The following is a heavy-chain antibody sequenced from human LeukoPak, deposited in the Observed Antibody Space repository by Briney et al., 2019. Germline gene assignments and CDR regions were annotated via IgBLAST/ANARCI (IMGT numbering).Heavy chain of an antibody. Sequence: PGGSLRLSCAASGFTFSDYYMSWIRQAPGKGLEWVSYISSSGSTIYYADSVKGRFTISRDNAKNSLYVQMNSLRADDTAVYYCARVIPGSPSVLGMDVWGLGTTVTVSS. CDR3: ARVIPGSPSVLGMDV. CDR2: ISSSGSTI. J-gene: IGHJ6*02. D-gene: IGHD6-6*01. V-gene: IGHV3-11*01. CDR1: GFTFSDYY.